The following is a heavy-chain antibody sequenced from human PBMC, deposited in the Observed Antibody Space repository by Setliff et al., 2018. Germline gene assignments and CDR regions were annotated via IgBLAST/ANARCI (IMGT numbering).Heavy chain of an antibody. V-gene: IGHV1-8*03. D-gene: IGHD3-3*01. CDR2: MNPNSGNT. CDR3: AGSGGGYDFWSGYLVSHYYYYYYMDV. Sequence: ASVKVSCKASGYTFTSYDINWVRQATGQGLEWMGWMNPNSGNTGYAQKFQGRVTITRNTSISTAYMELSSLRSEDTAAYYCAGSGGGYDFWSGYLVSHYYYYYYMDVWGKGTTVTVSS. CDR1: GYTFTSYD. J-gene: IGHJ6*03.